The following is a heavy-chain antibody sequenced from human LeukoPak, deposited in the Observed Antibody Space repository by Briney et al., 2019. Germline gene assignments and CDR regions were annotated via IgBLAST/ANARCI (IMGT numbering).Heavy chain of an antibody. CDR2: ISYDENKK. CDR1: GFTFSTYA. J-gene: IGHJ6*02. V-gene: IGHV3-30-3*01. CDR3: ARALHDNSGYYGSGQYYGIDV. Sequence: GGSLRLSCAASGFTFSTYAMHWVRQAPGKGLEGVAVISYDENKKYYADSVKGRFTISRDTSKKTVYLQMNSFRAQDSVIYYCARALHDNSGYYGSGQYYGIDVWGQGTTVTVSS. D-gene: IGHD3-22*01.